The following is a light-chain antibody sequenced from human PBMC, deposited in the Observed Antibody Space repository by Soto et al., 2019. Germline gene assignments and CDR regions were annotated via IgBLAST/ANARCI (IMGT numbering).Light chain of an antibody. Sequence: QSALTQPASVSGSPGQSITISCAGTSSDVGNYNVVSWYQQHPGKAPKLMIYENNKRPSGVSNRFSGSKSGNTASLTISGLQAEDEAYYHCCSYANGNIDVFGTGTKVTVL. CDR1: SSDVGNYNV. J-gene: IGLJ1*01. CDR3: CSYANGNIDV. V-gene: IGLV2-23*01. CDR2: ENN.